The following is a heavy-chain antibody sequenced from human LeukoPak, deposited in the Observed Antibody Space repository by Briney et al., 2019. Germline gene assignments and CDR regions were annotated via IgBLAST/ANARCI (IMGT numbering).Heavy chain of an antibody. CDR2: ISDSGGGT. D-gene: IGHD3-16*01. CDR1: GFTFSNFA. J-gene: IGHJ4*02. V-gene: IGHV3-23*01. Sequence: PGGSLRLSCAASGFTFSNFAMSWVRQAPGKGLHWVSAISDSGGGTFYADSAKGRFTISRDNSKNTLYLQMNSLRAEDTAVYYCAKVGVGWVAFEYWGQGTLVTVSS. CDR3: AKVGVGWVAFEY.